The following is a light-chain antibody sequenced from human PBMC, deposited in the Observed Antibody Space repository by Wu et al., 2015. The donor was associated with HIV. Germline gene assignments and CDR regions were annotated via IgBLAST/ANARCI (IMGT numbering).Light chain of an antibody. V-gene: IGKV3-11*01. CDR1: QSINNY. CDR3: QQRRNWPRS. J-gene: IGKJ2*03. CDR2: DAS. Sequence: IVLTQSPDTLSLSPGERATLSCRASQSINNYLVWYQQKPGQAPRLLIYDASNRATGIPARFSGSGSGTDFTLTISSLEPEDFAVYYCQQRRNWPRSFGQGTKLEIK.